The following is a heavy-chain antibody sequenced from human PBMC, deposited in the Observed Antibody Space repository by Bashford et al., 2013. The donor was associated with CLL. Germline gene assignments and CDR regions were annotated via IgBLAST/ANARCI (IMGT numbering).Heavy chain of an antibody. CDR3: ARFNEYGDLFFFDH. V-gene: IGHV4-30-4*01. CDR1: GYTFTSYDIN. CDR2: IFHSGTT. J-gene: IGHJ4*02. Sequence: SCKASGYTFTSYDINWVRQPPGKGLEWIGFIFHSGTTFYNPSLKSRVSISIDTSTNHFSLSLKSATAADTAVYFCARFNEYGDLFFFDHWGPGTLVTVSS. D-gene: IGHD4-17*01.